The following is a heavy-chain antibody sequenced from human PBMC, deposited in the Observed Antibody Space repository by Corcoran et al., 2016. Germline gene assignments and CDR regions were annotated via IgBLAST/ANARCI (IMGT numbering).Heavy chain of an antibody. V-gene: IGHV4-38-2*02. CDR1: GYSISSGYY. Sequence: QVQLQESGPGLVKPSETLSLTCTVSGYSISSGYYWGWIRQPPGKGLEWIGSIDHSGSTYYNPSLKSRVTISVDTSKNQFSLTLSSVTAADTAVYYCARTYYDFWSGYYLAFDIWGQGTMVTVSS. J-gene: IGHJ3*02. D-gene: IGHD3-3*01. CDR3: ARTYYDFWSGYYLAFDI. CDR2: IDHSGST.